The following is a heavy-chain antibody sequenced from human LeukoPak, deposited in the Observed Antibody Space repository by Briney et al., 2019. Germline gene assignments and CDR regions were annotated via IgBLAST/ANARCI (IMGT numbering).Heavy chain of an antibody. Sequence: GASVKVSCKASGYTFTSYYMHWVRQAPGQGLEWMGIINPSGSGTSYAQKFQGRVTMTRDTSTSTVYMELSSLRSEDTAVYYCARGYCSTTSCYAFDYWGQGTLVTASS. V-gene: IGHV1-46*01. CDR1: GYTFTSYY. CDR3: ARGYCSTTSCYAFDY. D-gene: IGHD2-2*01. J-gene: IGHJ4*02. CDR2: INPSGSGT.